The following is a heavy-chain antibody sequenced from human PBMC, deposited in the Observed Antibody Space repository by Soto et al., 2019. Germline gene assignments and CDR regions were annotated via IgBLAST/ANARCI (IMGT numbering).Heavy chain of an antibody. J-gene: IGHJ3*02. V-gene: IGHV1-2*02. CDR1: GYTFTGYY. Sequence: ASVKVSCKASGYTFTGYYMHWVRQAPGQGLEWMGWINPNSGGTNYAQKFQGRVTMTRDTSISTAYMELSRLRSGDTAVYYCARVGSGWYEGAFDIWGQGTMVTVSS. CDR3: ARVGSGWYEGAFDI. D-gene: IGHD6-19*01. CDR2: INPNSGGT.